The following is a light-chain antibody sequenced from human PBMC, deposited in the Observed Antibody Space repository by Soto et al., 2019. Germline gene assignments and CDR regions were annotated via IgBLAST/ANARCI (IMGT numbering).Light chain of an antibody. CDR1: SSDVGGYNY. V-gene: IGLV2-11*01. CDR3: CSYVGSYSYV. Sequence: QSALTQPRSVSGSPGQSVAISCTGTSSDVGGYNYVSWYQQHPGKAPKLMIYDVTKRPSGVPDRFSGSKSGNTASLTISGLQAEDEAEYYCCSYVGSYSYVFGTGTQLTVL. CDR2: DVT. J-gene: IGLJ1*01.